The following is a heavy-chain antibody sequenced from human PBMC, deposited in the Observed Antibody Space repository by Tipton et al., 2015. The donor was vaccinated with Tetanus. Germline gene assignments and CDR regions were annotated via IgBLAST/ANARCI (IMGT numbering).Heavy chain of an antibody. CDR3: ARDTYYQSHHYNYFDS. J-gene: IGHJ4*02. Sequence: SLRLSCRASGFDFMGYGMHWVRRAPGTGLEWVAAIWFDGSRAEYADSVQGRFTISRDNSRSMVYLQMDSLRDEDTGVFYCARDTYYQSHHYNYFDSWGQGVRVTVSS. CDR1: GFDFMGYG. D-gene: IGHD5-24*01. CDR2: IWFDGSRA. V-gene: IGHV3-33*01.